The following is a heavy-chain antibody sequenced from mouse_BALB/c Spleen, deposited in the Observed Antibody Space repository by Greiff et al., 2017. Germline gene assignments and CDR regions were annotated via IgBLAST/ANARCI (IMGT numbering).Heavy chain of an antibody. J-gene: IGHJ2*01. D-gene: IGHD3-3*01. Sequence: EVKVVESGGGLVQPGGSLRLSCATSGFTFTDYYMSWVRQPPGKALEWLGFIRNKANGYTTEYSASVKGRFTISRDNSQSILYLQMNTLRAEDSATYYCARDRGGGPFDYWGQGTTLTVSS. CDR1: GFTFTDYY. V-gene: IGHV7-3*02. CDR2: IRNKANGYTT. CDR3: ARDRGGGPFDY.